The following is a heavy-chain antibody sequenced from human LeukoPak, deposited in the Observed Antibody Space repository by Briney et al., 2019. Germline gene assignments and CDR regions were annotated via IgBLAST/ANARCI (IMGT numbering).Heavy chain of an antibody. J-gene: IGHJ4*02. CDR2: IKGDGSST. CDR1: GFTFSSYW. CDR3: ARDGYSFGHDFDY. V-gene: IGHV3-74*01. Sequence: NPGGSLRLSCAASGFTFSSYWMHWVRHTPGKGLVWVSRIKGDGSSTSYADSVKGRFTISRDNAKNTLYLQMNSLRAEDTAVYYCARDGYSFGHDFDYWGQGTLVTVSS. D-gene: IGHD5-18*01.